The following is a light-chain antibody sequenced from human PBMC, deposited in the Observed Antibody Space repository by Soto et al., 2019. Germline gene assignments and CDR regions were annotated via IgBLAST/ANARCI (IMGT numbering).Light chain of an antibody. Sequence: QSVLTQPPSVSGAPGQRVTISCTGSSSNIGAGYDVHWYQQLPGTAPKLLIYGNSNRPSGVPDRFSGSKSVTSASLAINGIKDEDEADYYCQSYDSSLSAYVFGTGTKVTVL. CDR3: QSYDSSLSAYV. V-gene: IGLV1-40*01. J-gene: IGLJ1*01. CDR1: SSNIGAGYD. CDR2: GNS.